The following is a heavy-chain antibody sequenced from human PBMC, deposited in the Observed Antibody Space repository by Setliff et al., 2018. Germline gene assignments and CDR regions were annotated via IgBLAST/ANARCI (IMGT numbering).Heavy chain of an antibody. D-gene: IGHD2-15*01. CDR2: MNPTSGNT. V-gene: IGHV1-8*02. J-gene: IGHJ4*02. CDR1: GYTFTSYD. CDR3: ARGAPGRYCSGGSCSYFDY. Sequence: ASVKVSCKASGYTFTSYDINWVRQATGQGLEWMGWMNPTSGNTGYAQKFQGRVTMTGNTSISTAYMELSSLRSEDTAVYYYARGAPGRYCSGGSCSYFDYWGQGILVTVSS.